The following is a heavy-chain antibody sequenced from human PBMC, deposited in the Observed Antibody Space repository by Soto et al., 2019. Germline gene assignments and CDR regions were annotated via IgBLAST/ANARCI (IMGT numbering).Heavy chain of an antibody. D-gene: IGHD3-10*01. V-gene: IGHV3-48*02. Sequence: EVQLVESGGGLVQPGGSLRLSCAASGFTFSSYSMNWVRQAPGKGLEWVSYISSSSSTIYYADSVKGRFTISRDNAKNSLYLQMNSLRDEDTAVYYCAGEVPKFEVLLWFGEPRGWFDPWGQGTLVTVSS. CDR3: AGEVPKFEVLLWFGEPRGWFDP. J-gene: IGHJ5*02. CDR1: GFTFSSYS. CDR2: ISSSSSTI.